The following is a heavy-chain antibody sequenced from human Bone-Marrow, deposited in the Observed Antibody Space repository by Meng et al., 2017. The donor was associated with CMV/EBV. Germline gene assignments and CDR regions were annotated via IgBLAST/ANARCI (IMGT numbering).Heavy chain of an antibody. CDR3: AKYSAVGERLYYFDY. CDR1: GFTFSSYA. Sequence: GESLKISCAASGFTFSSYAMNWVRQAPGKGLEWVSAISASAGGTYYADSVKGRFTISRDNAKNTLYLQMNSLRAEDTAVYYCAKYSAVGERLYYFDYWGQGTLVTVYS. V-gene: IGHV3-23*01. J-gene: IGHJ4*02. D-gene: IGHD2-21*01. CDR2: ISASAGGT.